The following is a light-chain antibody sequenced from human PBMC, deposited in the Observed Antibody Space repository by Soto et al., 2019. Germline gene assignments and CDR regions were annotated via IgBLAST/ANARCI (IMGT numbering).Light chain of an antibody. V-gene: IGKV1-5*01. J-gene: IGKJ1*01. Sequence: DIQMSKSPSSLSASVGSRVTINCRASQSISRWLAWYQQKPGKAPKLLIYDVSNLQSGVPSRFSGGGSGTEFTLTISSLQPDDVATYYCQQYNTFWTFGQGTKVDI. CDR1: QSISRW. CDR3: QQYNTFWT. CDR2: DVS.